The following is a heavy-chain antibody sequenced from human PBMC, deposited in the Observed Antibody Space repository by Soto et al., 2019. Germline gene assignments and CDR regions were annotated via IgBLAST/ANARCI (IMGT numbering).Heavy chain of an antibody. Sequence: QVQLQESGPGLVKPSETLSLTCTVSSGSIINYYWSWIRQPPGKGLEWIGFIYYSGGTNYNSFLMSRVTMSVDMSRQQLYLKLISVPAAETAVYYCASRLTLAATTGDAFDLWGQGTMVTVSS. CDR2: IYYSGGT. CDR1: SGSIINYY. D-gene: IGHD1-26*01. CDR3: ASRLTLAATTGDAFDL. J-gene: IGHJ3*01. V-gene: IGHV4-59*01.